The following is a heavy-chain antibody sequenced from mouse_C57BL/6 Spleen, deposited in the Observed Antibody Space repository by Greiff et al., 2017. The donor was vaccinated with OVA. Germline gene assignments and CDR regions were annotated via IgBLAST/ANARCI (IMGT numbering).Heavy chain of an antibody. CDR2: IWSGGST. J-gene: IGHJ4*01. CDR3: ARNRNYSQVGFITTLVATARYAMDY. V-gene: IGHV2-2*01. D-gene: IGHD1-1*01. CDR1: GFSLTSYG. Sequence: QVQLKESGPGLVQPSQSLSITCTVSGFSLTSYGVHWVRQSPGKGLEWLGVIWSGGSTDYNAAFISRLSISKDNSNSQVFFKMNSLQADETAIYYWARNRNYSQVGFITTLVATARYAMDYWGQGTSVTVSS.